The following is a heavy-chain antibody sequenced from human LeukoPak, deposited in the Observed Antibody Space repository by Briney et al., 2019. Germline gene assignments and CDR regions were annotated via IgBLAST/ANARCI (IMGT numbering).Heavy chain of an antibody. CDR3: AKAFVVVPAAMGYYFDY. J-gene: IGHJ4*02. CDR1: GFTFSSYG. D-gene: IGHD2-2*01. V-gene: IGHV3-30*02. CDR2: IRYDGSNK. Sequence: GGSLRLSCAASGFTFSSYGMHWVRQAPGKGLEWVAFIRYDGSNKYYADSVKGRFTISRDNSKNTLYPQMNSLRAEDTAVYYCAKAFVVVPAAMGYYFDYWGQGTLVTVSS.